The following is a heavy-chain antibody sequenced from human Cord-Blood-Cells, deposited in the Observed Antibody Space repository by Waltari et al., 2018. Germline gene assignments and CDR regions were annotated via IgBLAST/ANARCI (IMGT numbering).Heavy chain of an antibody. CDR3: ARIQDCSSTSCYTYFQH. Sequence: QVQLVQSGAEVTKPGSSVKVSCKASGGTFSSYAISWVRQAPGQGLEWMGRIAPIRGITNYEQKFQGRVTITADKSTSTAYMELSILGSEDTAVYYCARIQDCSSTSCYTYFQHWGQGTLVTVSS. V-gene: IGHV1-69*09. CDR2: IAPIRGIT. D-gene: IGHD2-2*02. CDR1: GGTFSSYA. J-gene: IGHJ1*01.